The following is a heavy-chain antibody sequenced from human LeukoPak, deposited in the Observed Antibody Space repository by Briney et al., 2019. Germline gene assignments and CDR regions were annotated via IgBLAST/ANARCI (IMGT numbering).Heavy chain of an antibody. J-gene: IGHJ4*02. Sequence: PGGSLRLSCAASGFTFNNYWMSWVRQAPGKGLEWVANIKQDGSEIYYVDSVKGRITISRDNAKNSLYLQMNSLRAEGTAVYYCARARWVSGCYYFDYWGQGTLVTVSS. CDR1: GFTFNNYW. CDR2: IKQDGSEI. CDR3: ARARWVSGCYYFDY. V-gene: IGHV3-7*01. D-gene: IGHD6-19*01.